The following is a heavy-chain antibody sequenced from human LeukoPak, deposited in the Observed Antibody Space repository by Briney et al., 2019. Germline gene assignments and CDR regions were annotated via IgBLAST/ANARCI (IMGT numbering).Heavy chain of an antibody. CDR3: AREADWTPDY. CDR1: GFTFHNYA. V-gene: IGHV3-9*01. J-gene: IGHJ4*02. Sequence: GGSLRLSCAASGFTFHNYAMPWVRQPPGKGLEWVSGISWNSGNKGYADSVKGRFTISRDNAKNSLYLQMNSLRAEDTALYFCAREADWTPDYWGQGTLVTVSS. D-gene: IGHD3-9*01. CDR2: ISWNSGNK.